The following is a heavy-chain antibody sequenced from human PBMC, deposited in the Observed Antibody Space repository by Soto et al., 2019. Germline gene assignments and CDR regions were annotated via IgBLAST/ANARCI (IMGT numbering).Heavy chain of an antibody. CDR3: ARGPGVVVSADEAFDI. D-gene: IGHD2-21*02. CDR1: GGSVSRSNW. J-gene: IGHJ3*02. Sequence: QVQLQESGPGLVKPSGTLSLTCAVSGGSVSRSNWWSWVRQSPGKGLEWMVEIYHSGSAHYNPSLKSRATISLDNTKNQLSLRLTSGTAADPAVYYWARGPGVVVSADEAFDIWGPGTRVIVSS. V-gene: IGHV4-4*02. CDR2: IYHSGSA.